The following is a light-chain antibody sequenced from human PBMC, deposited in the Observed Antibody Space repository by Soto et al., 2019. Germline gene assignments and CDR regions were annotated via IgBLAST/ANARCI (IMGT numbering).Light chain of an antibody. CDR3: VSYTASTPYV. V-gene: IGLV2-14*03. J-gene: IGLJ1*01. Sequence: QSALTQPASVSGSPGQSITISCTGSSSDVGGFTFVSWYQQHPGKAPKLLIYEVSNRPSGVSSRFSGSKSGNTAALTISGLQPDDEADFYCVSYTASTPYVFGTGTKLTVL. CDR2: EVS. CDR1: SSDVGGFTF.